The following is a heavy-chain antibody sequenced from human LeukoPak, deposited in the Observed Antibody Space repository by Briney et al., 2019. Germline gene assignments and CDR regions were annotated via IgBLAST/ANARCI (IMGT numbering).Heavy chain of an antibody. Sequence: GASLKVSCKASGYTLTDYYMHWVRQAPGQGLEWMGWINPNSGGTNYAEKFQGRVTMTRDTSISTAYMDLSRLISDDTDIYYRARDWRGSYLPDIWGPGTLVTASS. CDR2: INPNSGGT. CDR1: GYTLTDYY. D-gene: IGHD1-26*01. CDR3: ARDWRGSYLPDI. J-gene: IGHJ4*02. V-gene: IGHV1-2*02.